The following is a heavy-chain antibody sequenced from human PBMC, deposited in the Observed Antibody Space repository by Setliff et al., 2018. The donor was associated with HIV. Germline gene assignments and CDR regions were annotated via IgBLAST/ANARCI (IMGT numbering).Heavy chain of an antibody. Sequence: PSETLSLTCSVSGGSVSSTSNYWGWIRQPPGKGLEWIGSIYHSGSTFYNPSLKSRVTISVDTSKDQFSLKLSSVTAADTAVYYCARHGAYEAYYDYMDVWGKGTTVTVSS. J-gene: IGHJ6*03. CDR1: GGSVSSTSNY. CDR2: IYHSGST. CDR3: ARHGAYEAYYDYMDV. V-gene: IGHV4-39*01. D-gene: IGHD5-12*01.